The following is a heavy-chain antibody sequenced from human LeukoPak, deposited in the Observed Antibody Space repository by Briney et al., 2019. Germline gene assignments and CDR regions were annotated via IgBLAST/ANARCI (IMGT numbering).Heavy chain of an antibody. Sequence: GGSLRLSCAASGFTFSGFVISWVRQAPGKGPQWVADISGSGGSTYYADSVKGRFSVSRDNSRNMVYLELNSLRAEDTAVYYCAKNHEHGRYAGFDFWAEGALVAVSS. CDR1: GFTFSGFV. CDR2: ISGSGGST. V-gene: IGHV3-23*01. CDR3: AKNHEHGRYAGFDF. J-gene: IGHJ3*01. D-gene: IGHD2-2*01.